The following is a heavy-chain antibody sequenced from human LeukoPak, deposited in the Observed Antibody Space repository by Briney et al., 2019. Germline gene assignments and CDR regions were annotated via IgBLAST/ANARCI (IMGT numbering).Heavy chain of an antibody. D-gene: IGHD6-13*01. Sequence: PGGSLRLSCAASGFIFSSYAIHWVRQAPGKGLEWVAVISYDGSNKYYADSVKGRFTISRDNSKNTLFLHMNTLRPEDTAVYYCARVGVRTAAAGRGGGSPYLDSWGQGTLVTVSS. V-gene: IGHV3-30-3*01. J-gene: IGHJ4*02. CDR2: ISYDGSNK. CDR1: GFIFSSYA. CDR3: ARVGVRTAAAGRGGGSPYLDS.